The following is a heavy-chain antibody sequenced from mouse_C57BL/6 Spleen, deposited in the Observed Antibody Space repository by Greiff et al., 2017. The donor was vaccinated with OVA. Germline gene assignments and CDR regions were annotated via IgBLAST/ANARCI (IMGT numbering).Heavy chain of an antibody. D-gene: IGHD2-13*01. CDR1: GYTFTDYY. J-gene: IGHJ4*01. V-gene: IGHV1-26*01. CDR3: ARGPIYYDDSYYAMDY. CDR2: INPNNGGT. Sequence: EVQLQQSGPELVKPGASVKISCKASGYTFTDYYMNWVKQSHGKSLEWIGDINPNNGGTSYNQKFKGKATLTVDKSSSTAYMELRSLTSEDSAVYYCARGPIYYDDSYYAMDYWGQGTSVTVSS.